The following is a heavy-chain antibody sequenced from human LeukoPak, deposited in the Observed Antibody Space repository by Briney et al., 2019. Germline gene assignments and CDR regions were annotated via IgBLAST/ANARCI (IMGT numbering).Heavy chain of an antibody. Sequence: ASVKVSCKASGYTFTNYAVHWVRQAPGQRLEWMGWIDAGNGKTKHSQKFQGRVTITRDTSASTAYLELSSLRSEDTAVYYCARGSTASGYEPVGYWGQGTLVTVSS. CDR1: GYTFTNYA. J-gene: IGHJ4*02. CDR2: IDAGNGKT. D-gene: IGHD5-12*01. CDR3: ARGSTASGYEPVGY. V-gene: IGHV1-3*01.